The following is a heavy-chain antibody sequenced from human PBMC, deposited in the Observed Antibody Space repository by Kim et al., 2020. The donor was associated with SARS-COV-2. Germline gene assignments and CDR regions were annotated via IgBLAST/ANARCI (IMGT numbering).Heavy chain of an antibody. V-gene: IGHV4-39*01. J-gene: IGHJ4*02. CDR2: IYYSGST. CDR3: ARHTNYGSYCSGGSCYSHYFDY. D-gene: IGHD2-15*01. Sequence: SETLSLTCTVSGGSISSSSYYWGWIRQPPGKGLEWIGSIYYSGSTYYNPSLKSRVTISVDTSKNQFSLKLSSVTAADTAVYYCARHTNYGSYCSGGSCYSHYFDYWGQGTLVTASS. CDR1: GGSISSSSYY.